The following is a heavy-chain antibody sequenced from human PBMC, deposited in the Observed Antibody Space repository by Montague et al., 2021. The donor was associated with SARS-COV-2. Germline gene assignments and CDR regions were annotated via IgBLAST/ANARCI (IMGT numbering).Heavy chain of an antibody. CDR1: GGSISSSSYY. CDR3: ARHVRSLMVRGPDFDY. V-gene: IGHV4-39*01. CDR2: IYYSGTT. Sequence: DPLSLPCTVSGGSISSSSYYWGWIRQPPGKGLEWIGSIYYSGTTYYNPSLKSRVTISVDTSKNQFSLKLSSVTAADAAVYYCARHVRSLMVRGPDFDYWGQGTLVTVSS. J-gene: IGHJ4*02. D-gene: IGHD3-10*01.